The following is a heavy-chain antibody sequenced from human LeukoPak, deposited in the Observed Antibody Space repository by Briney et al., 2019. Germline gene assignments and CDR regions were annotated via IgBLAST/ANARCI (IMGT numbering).Heavy chain of an antibody. D-gene: IGHD6-19*01. CDR3: ARGSTQYSSGWYGLDY. CDR1: GLTISNYW. CDR2: VNSDGSST. Sequence: GGSLRLSCAASGLTISNYWMHWVRQVPGKGLVWVSRVNSDGSSTTYADSVKGRFTISRDNAKNTLYLQMNSLRAEDTAVYYCARGSTQYSSGWYGLDYWGQGTLVTVSS. V-gene: IGHV3-74*01. J-gene: IGHJ4*02.